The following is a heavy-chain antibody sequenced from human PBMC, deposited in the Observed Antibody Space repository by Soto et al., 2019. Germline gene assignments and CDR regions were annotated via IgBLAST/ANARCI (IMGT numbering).Heavy chain of an antibody. CDR2: ISGNGGST. V-gene: IGHV3-23*01. J-gene: IGHJ5*02. D-gene: IGHD6-13*01. CDR1: GFTFTNYA. Sequence: EVQLLESGGVLVQPGASLRLSCAASGFTFTNYAMSWVRQAPGKGLEWVSSISGNGGSTYYADSVKGRFTISRDNSKNTLYLQINSLRAEDTAIYSCAKAWFSSSCYFYVSWGPGTLVTVSS. CDR3: AKAWFSSSCYFYVS.